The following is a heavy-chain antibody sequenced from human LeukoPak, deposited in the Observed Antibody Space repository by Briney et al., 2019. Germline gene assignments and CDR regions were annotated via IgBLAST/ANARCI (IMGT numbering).Heavy chain of an antibody. J-gene: IGHJ4*02. CDR2: ISGSGGST. Sequence: PGGSLRLSCAASGFTVSSNYMSWVRQAPGKGLEWVSAISGSGGSTYYADSVKGRFTISRDNSKNTLYLQMNSLRAEDTAVYYCAKDRGYCSSTSCRSFDYWGQGTLVTVSS. CDR1: GFTVSSNY. V-gene: IGHV3-23*01. CDR3: AKDRGYCSSTSCRSFDY. D-gene: IGHD2-2*01.